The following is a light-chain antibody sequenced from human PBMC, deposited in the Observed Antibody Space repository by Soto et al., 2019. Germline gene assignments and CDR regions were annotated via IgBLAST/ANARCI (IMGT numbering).Light chain of an antibody. CDR3: TSYSRYRVLV. CDR1: SRDVGSYDL. CDR2: EGS. Sequence: QSVLTQPASVSWSPGQSITISCTGTSRDVGSYDLVSWYQHHPGKAPKLIIYEGSERPSGVSNRFSGSKSGNTASLRISGLQAEDEADYYCTSYSRYRVLVFGGGTKVTVL. V-gene: IGLV2-14*02. J-gene: IGLJ3*02.